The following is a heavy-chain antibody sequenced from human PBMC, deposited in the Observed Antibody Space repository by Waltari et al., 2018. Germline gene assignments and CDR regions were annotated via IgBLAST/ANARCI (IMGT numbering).Heavy chain of an antibody. CDR1: GGSISSRGYY. J-gene: IGHJ4*02. V-gene: IGHV4-31*03. CDR3: ARGGGSRVLDY. CDR2: LYYSGDT. D-gene: IGHD3-16*01. Sequence: QVQLQESGPGLVKPSQTLSLTCTVSGGSISSRGYYWTWIRQHPGKGRDCMGYLYYSGDTNYKPSLDSRVTISADTPKNQFSLKLTSVTAADTAVYYCARGGGSRVLDYWGRGTLVSVSS.